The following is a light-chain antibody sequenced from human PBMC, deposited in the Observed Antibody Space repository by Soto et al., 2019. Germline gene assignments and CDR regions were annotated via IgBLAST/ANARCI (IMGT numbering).Light chain of an antibody. CDR1: SSNVGNNY. Sequence: QSVLTQPPSVSAAPGQKVTISCSGSSSNVGNNYLSWYQQLPGTAPKLLIYENNKRPSWIPDRFSGSKTGTSAALGITGLQNGDEDDYYCGTWDRSLSAGGVFGTGTQLTVL. CDR3: GTWDRSLSAGGV. V-gene: IGLV1-51*02. J-gene: IGLJ1*01. CDR2: ENN.